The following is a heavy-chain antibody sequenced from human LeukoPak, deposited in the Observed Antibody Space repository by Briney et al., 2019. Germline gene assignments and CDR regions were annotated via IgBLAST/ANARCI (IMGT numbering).Heavy chain of an antibody. CDR3: ARDDSGWYDYYGMDV. D-gene: IGHD6-19*01. CDR1: GGSISSYY. J-gene: IGHJ6*02. CDR2: IYYSGST. Sequence: PSETLSLTCTVSGGSISSYYWSWIRQPPGKGLEWIGYIYYSGSTNYNPSLKSRVTISVDTSKNQFSLKLSSVTAADTAVYYCARDDSGWYDYYGMDVWGQGTTVTVSS. V-gene: IGHV4-59*01.